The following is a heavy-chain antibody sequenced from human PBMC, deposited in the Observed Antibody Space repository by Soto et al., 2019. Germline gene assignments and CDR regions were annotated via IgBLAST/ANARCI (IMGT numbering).Heavy chain of an antibody. CDR1: GFIFSTTD. Sequence: GGSLRLSCEASGFIFSTTDMSWVRQAPGKGLEWVSTIYGDGRTTYYADSVRGRFSISRDNSKNMVYLQMDSLRVDDTAIYYCVKNSGWFNSWGQGSLGTVSS. D-gene: IGHD3-10*01. CDR2: IYGDGRTT. J-gene: IGHJ5*01. CDR3: VKNSGWFNS. V-gene: IGHV3-23*01.